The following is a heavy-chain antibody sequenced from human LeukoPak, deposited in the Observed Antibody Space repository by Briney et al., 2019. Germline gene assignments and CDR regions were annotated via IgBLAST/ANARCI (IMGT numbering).Heavy chain of an antibody. D-gene: IGHD3-22*01. CDR1: GFTFSDYY. J-gene: IGHJ4*02. CDR2: ISNSGSPI. CDR3: ARSFGFYDSSGYYLFDY. V-gene: IGHV3-11*01. Sequence: GGSLRLSCAASGFTFSDYYMSWIRQAPGKGLEWVSYISNSGSPIYYADSVKGRFTISRDHAKSSLYLQMTNLRAEDTAVYYCARSFGFYDSSGYYLFDYWGQGTLVTVSS.